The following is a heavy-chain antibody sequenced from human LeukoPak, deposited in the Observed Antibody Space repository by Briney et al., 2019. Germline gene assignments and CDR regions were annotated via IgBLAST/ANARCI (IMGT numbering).Heavy chain of an antibody. CDR1: GGSITSSSYY. V-gene: IGHV4-39*01. D-gene: IGHD5-12*01. J-gene: IGHJ6*03. CDR2: IYYTGNT. CDR3: ARALGIVAALDYYYMDV. Sequence: PSETLSLTCTVSGGSITSSSYYWGWIRQPPGTGLEWIGNIYYTGNTYYNPSLKSRVTISVDTSKNLFSLNLTSVTAADTAVYYCARALGIVAALDYYYMDVWGKGTTVTVSS.